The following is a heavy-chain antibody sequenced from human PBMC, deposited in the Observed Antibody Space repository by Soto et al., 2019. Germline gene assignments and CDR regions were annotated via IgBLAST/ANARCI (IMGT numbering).Heavy chain of an antibody. V-gene: IGHV1-18*01. D-gene: IGHD6-19*01. CDR1: GYTFTSYG. CDR3: ARGVDVVQWLVFDY. Sequence: GASVKVSCKASGYTFTSYGISWVRQAPGQGLEWMGWISAYNGNTDYAQKLQGRVTMTTDTSTSTAYMELRSLRSDDTAAYYCARGVDVVQWLVFDYWGQGTLVTVSS. CDR2: ISAYNGNT. J-gene: IGHJ4*02.